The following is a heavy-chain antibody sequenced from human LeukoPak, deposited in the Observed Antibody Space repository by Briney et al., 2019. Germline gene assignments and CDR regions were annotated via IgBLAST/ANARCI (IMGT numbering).Heavy chain of an antibody. D-gene: IGHD1-20*01. V-gene: IGHV4-4*07. Sequence: SETLSLTCTVSGGSISSYYWSWIRQPAGKGLEWIGRIYISGSTNYNPSLKSRVTMSVDTSKNQFSLKLSSVTAADTAVYYCARFLPAKYNWNDGLDYWGQGTLVTVSS. J-gene: IGHJ4*02. CDR3: ARFLPAKYNWNDGLDY. CDR1: GGSISSYY. CDR2: IYISGST.